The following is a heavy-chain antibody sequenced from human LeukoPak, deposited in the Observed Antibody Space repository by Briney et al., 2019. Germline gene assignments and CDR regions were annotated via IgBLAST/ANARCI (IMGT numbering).Heavy chain of an antibody. CDR1: GFIFSSYW. Sequence: GGSLRLSCAASGFIFSSYWMSWVRQAPGKGLEWVSAISGSGGSTYYADSVKGRFTISRDNSKNTLYLQMNSLRAEDTAVYYCAKTISSSWPPPLDYWGQGTLVTVSS. V-gene: IGHV3-23*01. CDR2: ISGSGGST. D-gene: IGHD6-13*01. J-gene: IGHJ4*02. CDR3: AKTISSSWPPPLDY.